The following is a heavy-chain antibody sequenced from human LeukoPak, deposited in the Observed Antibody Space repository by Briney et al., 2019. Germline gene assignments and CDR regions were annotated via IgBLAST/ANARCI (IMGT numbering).Heavy chain of an antibody. CDR2: IYTSGRT. J-gene: IGHJ4*02. Sequence: SETLSLTCTVSGDSINSYYWTWIRQPAGKGLEWIGRIYTSGRTNYDPAVKSRVTISVDTSKNQFSLKLSSVTAADTAVYYCARSGSSSWYWGIDYWGQGTLVTVSS. CDR1: GDSINSYY. CDR3: ARSGSSSWYWGIDY. D-gene: IGHD6-13*01. V-gene: IGHV4-4*07.